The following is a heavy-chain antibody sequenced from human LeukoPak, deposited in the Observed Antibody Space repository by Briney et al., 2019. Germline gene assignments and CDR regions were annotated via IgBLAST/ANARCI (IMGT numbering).Heavy chain of an antibody. J-gene: IGHJ3*02. CDR3: STGSGHAFDI. CDR2: INSDGGST. Sequence: PGGPLRLSCAASGFTFSSYWMHWVRQVPGKGLVWVSRINSDGGSTSYADSVKGRFTISRDNAKNTLYVQMNSLRAEDTAVYYCSTGSGHAFDIWGRGTMVTVSS. CDR1: GFTFSSYW. D-gene: IGHD3-10*01. V-gene: IGHV3-74*01.